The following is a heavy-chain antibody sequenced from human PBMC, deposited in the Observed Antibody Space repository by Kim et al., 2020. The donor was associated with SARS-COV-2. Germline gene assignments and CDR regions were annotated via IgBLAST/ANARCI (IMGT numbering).Heavy chain of an antibody. CDR1: GFTFSNYA. Sequence: GGSLRLSCAASGFTFSNYAMAWVRQAPGKGLEWVSDISGRDSTTNYADFVKGRFTIARDTSKNTVYLQMNNLRADDTAVDYCARDPAQTTPMATTFDPWGQGTPVTVSS. D-gene: IGHD5-18*01. CDR3: ARDPAQTTPMATTFDP. V-gene: IGHV3-23*01. CDR2: ISGRDSTT. J-gene: IGHJ5*02.